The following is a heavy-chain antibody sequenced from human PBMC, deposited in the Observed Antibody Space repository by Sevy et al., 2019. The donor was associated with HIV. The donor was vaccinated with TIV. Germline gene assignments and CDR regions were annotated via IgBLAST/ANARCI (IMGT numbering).Heavy chain of an antibody. D-gene: IGHD2-15*01. V-gene: IGHV3-15*01. J-gene: IGHJ6*02. Sequence: GGSLRLSCAASGFTFSNAWMSWVRQAPGKGLEWVGRIKSKTDGGTTDYAAPVKGRFTISRDDSKNTLYLQMNSLKTEDTAVYYCTTAYCSGGSCYYYYGMDVWGQGTTVTVSS. CDR1: GFTFSNAW. CDR3: TTAYCSGGSCYYYYGMDV. CDR2: IKSKTDGGTT.